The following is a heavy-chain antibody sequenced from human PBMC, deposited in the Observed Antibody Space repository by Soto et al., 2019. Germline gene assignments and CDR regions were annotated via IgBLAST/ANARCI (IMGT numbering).Heavy chain of an antibody. Sequence: QVQLQESGPGLVKPSWTLSLTCAVSGGSISSSNWWSWVRQPPGKGLEWIGEIYHSGSTNYNSSRTSRVTISVDKSKNQFCLKLSSVTAADTAVYYCASGGGDLYWGTCDDAFDIWWQGPMVTVSS. D-gene: IGHD7-27*01. V-gene: IGHV4-4*02. J-gene: IGHJ3*02. CDR3: ASGGGDLYWGTCDDAFDI. CDR1: GGSISSSNW. CDR2: IYHSGST.